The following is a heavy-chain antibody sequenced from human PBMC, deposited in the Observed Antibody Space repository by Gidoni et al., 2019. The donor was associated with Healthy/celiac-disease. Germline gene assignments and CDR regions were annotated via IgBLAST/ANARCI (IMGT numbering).Heavy chain of an antibody. Sequence: QVQLQQWGAGLLKPSETLSLTCAVYVVSFTGYYWTWIRQPPGKGLEWIGEINHRRLTNYNPSLKSRVTISVDTSKNQFSLKLSSVTAAETAVYYCARVRGGESASRLADMDVWGKGTTVTVSS. J-gene: IGHJ6*03. D-gene: IGHD3-16*01. CDR2: INHRRLT. V-gene: IGHV4-34*01. CDR1: VVSFTGYY. CDR3: ARVRGGESASRLADMDV.